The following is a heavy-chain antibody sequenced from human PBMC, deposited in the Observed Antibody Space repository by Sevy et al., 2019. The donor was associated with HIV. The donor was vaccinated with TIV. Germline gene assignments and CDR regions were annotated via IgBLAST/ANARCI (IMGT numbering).Heavy chain of an antibody. V-gene: IGHV4-31*03. D-gene: IGHD5-12*01. CDR2: IYYTGST. CDR3: ARGRLIVARERWFDP. CDR1: DDSMSSGAYY. J-gene: IGHJ5*02. Sequence: SETLSLTCTVSDDSMSSGAYYWSWIRQHSGKCLEWIGYIYYTGSTYYNPSLKSRVVISLDTSKNQFSLKVSSVTAADTAVYYCARGRLIVARERWFDPWGQGIRVTVSS.